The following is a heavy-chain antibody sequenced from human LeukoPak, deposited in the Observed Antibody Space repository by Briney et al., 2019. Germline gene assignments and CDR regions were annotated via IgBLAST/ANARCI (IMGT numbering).Heavy chain of an antibody. D-gene: IGHD2-21*02. Sequence: SETLSLTCTVSGGSISSSSYYWGWTRQPPGKGLEWIGSIYYSGSTYYNPSLKSRVTISVDTSKNQFSLKLSSVTAADTAVYYCARELVYCGGDCSHYFDYWGQGTLVTVSS. J-gene: IGHJ4*02. V-gene: IGHV4-39*02. CDR2: IYYSGST. CDR3: ARELVYCGGDCSHYFDY. CDR1: GGSISSSSYY.